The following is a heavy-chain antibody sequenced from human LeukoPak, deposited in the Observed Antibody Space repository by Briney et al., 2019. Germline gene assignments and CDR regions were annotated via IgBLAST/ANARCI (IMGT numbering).Heavy chain of an antibody. V-gene: IGHV4-38-2*01. D-gene: IGHD6-19*01. J-gene: IGHJ4*02. CDR3: ARGISGRYEFDY. CDR2: IYHSGST. Sequence: PSETLSLTCAVSGYSISSGYYWGWIRQPPGKGLEWIGSIYHSGSTHYNPSLKSRVTISVDTSKNQFSLKLSSVTAADTAVYYCARGISGRYEFDYWGQGTLVTVSS. CDR1: GYSISSGYY.